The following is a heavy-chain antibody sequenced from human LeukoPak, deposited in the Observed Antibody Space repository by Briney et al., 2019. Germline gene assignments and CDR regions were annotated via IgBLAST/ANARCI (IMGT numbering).Heavy chain of an antibody. V-gene: IGHV4-39*07. CDR2: IYYSGST. D-gene: IGHD2-15*01. CDR3: ARFRGFTYYFDY. Sequence: SETLSLTCTVSGGSISSSSYYWGWIRQPPGKGLEWIGSIYYSGSTYYNPSLKSRVTISVDTSKNQFSLKLSSVTAADTAVYYCARFRGFTYYFDYWGQGTLVTVSS. CDR1: GGSISSSSYY. J-gene: IGHJ4*02.